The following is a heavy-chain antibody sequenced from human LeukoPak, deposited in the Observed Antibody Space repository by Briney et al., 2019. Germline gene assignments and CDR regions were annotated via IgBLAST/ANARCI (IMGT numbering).Heavy chain of an antibody. V-gene: IGHV1-18*01. Sequence: ASVKDSCKASGYTFTNYGISWVRPAPGQGLEWMGWISAYNGNTNYAQKLQGRVTMTTDTSTSTAYMELRSLRSDDTAVYYCARDVAPSSTSCYGCGGYAFDIWGQGTMVTVSS. CDR3: ARDVAPSSTSCYGCGGYAFDI. D-gene: IGHD2-2*01. CDR1: GYTFTNYG. J-gene: IGHJ3*02. CDR2: ISAYNGNT.